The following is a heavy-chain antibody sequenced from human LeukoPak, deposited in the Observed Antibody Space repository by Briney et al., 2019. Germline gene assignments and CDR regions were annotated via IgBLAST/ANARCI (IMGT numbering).Heavy chain of an antibody. CDR3: ARGRRRIMVWGGEDFDY. J-gene: IGHJ4*02. CDR2: SSAYNGNT. V-gene: IGHV1-18*01. Sequence: ASVTVSRMPSGYTVTSCVISWVQQPPGQGGEGVGWSSAYNGNTNYAQKPQGRVTMTTDTSTSTGYLELRSVTAADTAVYYCARGRRRIMVWGGEDFDYWGQGTLVTVSS. D-gene: IGHD3-10*01. CDR1: GYTVTSCV.